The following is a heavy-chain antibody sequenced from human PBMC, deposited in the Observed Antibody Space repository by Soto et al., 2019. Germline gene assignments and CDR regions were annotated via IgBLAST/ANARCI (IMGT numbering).Heavy chain of an antibody. Sequence: SGPTLVNPTQTLTLTCTFSGFSLSTSEVGVGWIRQPPGKALEWLALIYWNGDKRYSPSLQSRLTITKDTSKNQVVLTLTNMDPVDTATYYCAHGSGPPIPDDDFDIWGQGTMVTVSS. V-gene: IGHV2-5*01. CDR3: AHGSGPPIPDDDFDI. D-gene: IGHD6-25*01. J-gene: IGHJ3*02. CDR1: GFSLSTSEVG. CDR2: IYWNGDK.